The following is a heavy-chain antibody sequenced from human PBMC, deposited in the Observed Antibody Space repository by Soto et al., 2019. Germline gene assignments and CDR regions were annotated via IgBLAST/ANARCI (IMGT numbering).Heavy chain of an antibody. CDR1: GGSISGSY. CDR2: AYYTGST. V-gene: IGHV4-59*01. Sequence: PSETLSLTCSVSGGSISGSYWSWIRQSPGKGLEWLGYAYYTGSTNYSPSLRSRVSISVDTSKNEFSLRLSSVTAADTAVYFCAKERDNGADRYYFDYWGQGTLVTVSS. J-gene: IGHJ4*02. D-gene: IGHD2-8*01. CDR3: AKERDNGADRYYFDY.